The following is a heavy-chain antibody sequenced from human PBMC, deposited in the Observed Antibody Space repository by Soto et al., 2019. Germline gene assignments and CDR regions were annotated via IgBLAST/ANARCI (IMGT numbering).Heavy chain of an antibody. CDR1: GGSFSGYY. D-gene: IGHD3-16*01. CDR3: ARGRSLDYDYVWGSPRGAFDI. J-gene: IGHJ3*02. V-gene: IGHV4-34*01. CDR2: INHSGST. Sequence: SETLSLTCAVYGGSFSGYYWSWIRQPPGNGLEWIGEINHSGSTNYNPSLKSRVTISVDTSKNQFSLKLSSVTAADTAVYYCARGRSLDYDYVWGSPRGAFDIWGQGTMVT.